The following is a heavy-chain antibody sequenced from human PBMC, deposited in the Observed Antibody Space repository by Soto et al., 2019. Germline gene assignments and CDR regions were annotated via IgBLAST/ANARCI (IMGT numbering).Heavy chain of an antibody. CDR2: ISYDGSNK. D-gene: IGHD3-10*01. J-gene: IGHJ4*02. Sequence: PGGSLRLSCAASGFTFSSYGMHWVRQAPGKGLEWVAVISYDGSNKYYADSVKGRFTISRDNSKNTLYLQMNSLRAEDTAVYYCAKDALSGLLWFGELPSDYWGQGTLVTVSS. CDR3: AKDALSGLLWFGELPSDY. V-gene: IGHV3-30*18. CDR1: GFTFSSYG.